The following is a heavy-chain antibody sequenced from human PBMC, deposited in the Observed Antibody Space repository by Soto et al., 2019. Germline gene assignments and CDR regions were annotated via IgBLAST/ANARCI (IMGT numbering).Heavy chain of an antibody. D-gene: IGHD3-10*01. J-gene: IGHJ6*02. CDR3: AVAMVREILIFESSGMHV. Sequence: QVHLVQSGAEVKKPGSSVKVSCKTSGGSFNNYAVSWVRQAPGQGLEWMGGIIPNFDTPNYAQKCQDRVTIIADESTSPVYMELRSLRSNDTAVYYCAVAMVREILIFESSGMHVWGQGTTVIVSS. CDR2: IIPNFDTP. V-gene: IGHV1-69*01. CDR1: GGSFNNYA.